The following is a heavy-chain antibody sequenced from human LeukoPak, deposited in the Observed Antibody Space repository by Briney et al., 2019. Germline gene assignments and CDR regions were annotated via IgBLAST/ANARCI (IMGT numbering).Heavy chain of an antibody. V-gene: IGHV1-2*02. CDR3: ARDPSIAAAGSYYYYGMDV. CDR2: INPNSGGT. J-gene: IGHJ6*02. Sequence: GASVKVSCKASGGTFSSYAIRWVRQAPGQGLEWMGWINPNSGGTNYAQKFQGRVTMTRDTSISTAYMELSRLRSDDTAVYYCARDPSIAAAGSYYYYGMDVWGQGTTVTVSS. CDR1: GGTFSSYA. D-gene: IGHD6-13*01.